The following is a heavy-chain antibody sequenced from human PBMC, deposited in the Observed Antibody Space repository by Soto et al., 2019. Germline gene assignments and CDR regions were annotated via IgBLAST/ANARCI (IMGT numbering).Heavy chain of an antibody. V-gene: IGHV4-39*01. CDR2: IYYSGST. CDR1: GGSISSSSYY. Sequence: SSETLSLTCTVSGGSISSSSYYWGWIRQPPGKGLEWTGSIYYSGSTYYNPSLKSRVTISVDTSKNQFSLKLSSVTAADTAVYYCARHIPSGPLDFWSGYDYYYYYGMDGWGQGTTVTVSS. D-gene: IGHD3-3*01. J-gene: IGHJ6*02. CDR3: ARHIPSGPLDFWSGYDYYYYYGMDG.